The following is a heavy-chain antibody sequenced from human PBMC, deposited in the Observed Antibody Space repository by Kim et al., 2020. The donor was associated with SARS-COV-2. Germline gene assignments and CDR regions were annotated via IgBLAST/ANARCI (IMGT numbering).Heavy chain of an antibody. Sequence: NPSLKSRVTISVDTSKNQFSLKLSSVTAADTAVYYCARWGGPYGDYYFDYWGQGTLVTVSS. D-gene: IGHD4-17*01. V-gene: IGHV4-31*02. J-gene: IGHJ4*02. CDR3: ARWGGPYGDYYFDY.